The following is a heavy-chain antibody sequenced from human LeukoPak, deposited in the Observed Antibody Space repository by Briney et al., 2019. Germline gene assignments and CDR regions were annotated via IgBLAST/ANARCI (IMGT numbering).Heavy chain of an antibody. CDR2: INEDGSAK. CDR3: VKDDGGAFYIH. J-gene: IGHJ4*02. V-gene: IGHV3-7*01. CDR1: GFPFSTSW. D-gene: IGHD4-23*01. Sequence: GSLRLTCPASGFPFSTSWMTWVRQAPGKGLEWVANINEDGSAKYYVDSLKGRFTISRDNAKNSVYLQMNSLRAEDTAVYFCVKDDGGAFYIHWGQGTLVTVSS.